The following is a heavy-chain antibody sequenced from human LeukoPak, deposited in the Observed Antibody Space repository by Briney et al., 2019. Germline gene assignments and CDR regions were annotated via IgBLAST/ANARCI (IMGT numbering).Heavy chain of an antibody. D-gene: IGHD2-8*01. V-gene: IGHV3-49*03. J-gene: IGHJ6*02. Sequence: GGSLRLSCTASGFTFGDYAMSWFRQAPGKGLEWVGFIRSKAYGGTTEYAASVKGRFTISRDDSKSIAYLQMNSLGTEDTAVYYCTRINGYYYYGMDVWGQGTTVTVSS. CDR2: IRSKAYGGTT. CDR3: TRINGYYYYGMDV. CDR1: GFTFGDYA.